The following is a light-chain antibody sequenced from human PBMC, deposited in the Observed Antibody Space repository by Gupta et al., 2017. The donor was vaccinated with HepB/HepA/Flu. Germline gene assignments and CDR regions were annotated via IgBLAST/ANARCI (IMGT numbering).Light chain of an antibody. CDR3: AAWDDSLNGFYV. V-gene: IGLV1-44*01. J-gene: IGLJ1*01. CDR1: SSNIGRNI. CDR2: SNN. Sequence: QSVLTQPPSTSGTPGPRVTISCSGSSSNIGRNIVNWYKQLPGTAPKLLIDSNNQRPSGVPDRFSASKSGTSASLAITGLQLEDEADYFCAAWDDSLNGFYVFGSGTKVTVL.